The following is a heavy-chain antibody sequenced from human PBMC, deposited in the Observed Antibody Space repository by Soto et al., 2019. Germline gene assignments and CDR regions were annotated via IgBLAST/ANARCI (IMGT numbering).Heavy chain of an antibody. CDR1: GFIFSQYS. Sequence: EVQLVESGGGLVKPGGSLRLSCAASGFIFSQYSMNWVRQAPGKGLEWVSSISSTGALMYYADSVKGRFTISRDDADNXXXXXXXXXXXXXXXXYXXAXDXLARGIPVAGRIDYWGQGALVTVSS. CDR3: AXDXLARGIPVAGRIDY. D-gene: IGHD6-19*01. V-gene: IGHV3-21*02. CDR2: ISSTGALM. J-gene: IGHJ4*02.